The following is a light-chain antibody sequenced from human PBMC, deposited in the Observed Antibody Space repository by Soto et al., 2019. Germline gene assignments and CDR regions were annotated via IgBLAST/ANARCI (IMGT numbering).Light chain of an antibody. CDR1: QSIGNW. Sequence: DLQMTQSPSTLSASVGDRVTISCRASQSIGNWLAWYQQKPGKAPKLLIYEASTLESGVPSRFSGSESGTEFTLTISSLQPDDFATYYCQQYNSYCTFGGGTKVEIK. J-gene: IGKJ4*01. V-gene: IGKV1-5*03. CDR2: EAS. CDR3: QQYNSYCT.